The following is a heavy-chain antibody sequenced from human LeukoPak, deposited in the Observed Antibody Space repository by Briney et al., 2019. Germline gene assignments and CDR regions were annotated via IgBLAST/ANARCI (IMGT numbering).Heavy chain of an antibody. CDR1: GFDFSSNW. V-gene: IGHV3-33*08. Sequence: GGSLRLSCAASGFDFSSNWMHWVRQAPGKGLEWVAVIWYDGSNRYYADSVKGRFTISRDNSKNTLYLQMNSLRAEDTAVYYCTSNFDFWGQGTLVTVSS. J-gene: IGHJ4*02. CDR3: TSNFDF. CDR2: IWYDGSNR.